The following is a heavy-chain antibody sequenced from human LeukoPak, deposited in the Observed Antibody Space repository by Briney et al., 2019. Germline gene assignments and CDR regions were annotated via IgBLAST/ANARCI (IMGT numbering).Heavy chain of an antibody. CDR3: ARDNYYDSSGYWGDY. CDR1: GXTFTGYY. CDR2: INPNSGGT. Sequence: ASVKVSCKASGXTFTGYYMXXVRQAPGXXXXXXXWINPNSGGTNYAQKFQGRVTMTRDTSISTAYMELSRLRSDDTAVYYCARDNYYDSSGYWGDYWGQGTLVTVSS. D-gene: IGHD3-22*01. V-gene: IGHV1-2*02. J-gene: IGHJ4*02.